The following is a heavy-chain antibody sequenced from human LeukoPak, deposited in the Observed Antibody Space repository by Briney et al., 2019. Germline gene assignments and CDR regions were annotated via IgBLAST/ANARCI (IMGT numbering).Heavy chain of an antibody. CDR3: ASASRDDYLLYDY. Sequence: SETLSLTCTVSGGSISSSSYYWGWIRQPPGKGLEWIGSIYYSGSTYYNPSLKSRVTISVDTSKNQFSLKLSSVTAADTAVYYCASASRDDYLLYDYWGQGTLVTVTS. CDR2: IYYSGST. CDR1: GGSISSSSYY. D-gene: IGHD5-24*01. J-gene: IGHJ4*02. V-gene: IGHV4-39*07.